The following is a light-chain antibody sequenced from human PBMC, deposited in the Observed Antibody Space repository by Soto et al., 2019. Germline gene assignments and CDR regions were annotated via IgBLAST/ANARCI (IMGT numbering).Light chain of an antibody. V-gene: IGKV3-20*01. CDR2: GAS. Sequence: ESVLTQSPGTLSLSPGERATLSCRASQSVSDSSLAWYHQKPGQAPRLLIYGASRRATGIPDTFSGSGSGTDFTLTISRLEPEDFAVYYCQLYGDSPMYTFGQGIKVDIK. CDR1: QSVSDSS. CDR3: QLYGDSPMYT. J-gene: IGKJ2*01.